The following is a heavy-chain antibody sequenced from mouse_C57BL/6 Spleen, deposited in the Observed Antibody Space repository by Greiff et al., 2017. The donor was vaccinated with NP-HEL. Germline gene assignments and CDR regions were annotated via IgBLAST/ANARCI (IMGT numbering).Heavy chain of an antibody. CDR1: GYAFTNYL. J-gene: IGHJ3*01. Sequence: VQLLQSGAELVRPGTSVKVSCKASGYAFTNYLIAWVKQRPGQGLEWIGVINPGSGGTNYNEKFKGKATLTADTSSSTAYMQLSSLTAEDSAVYCGGGSGGLRGLAYWGQGTLVTVSA. D-gene: IGHD3-1*01. CDR3: GGSGGLRGLAY. V-gene: IGHV1-54*01. CDR2: INPGSGGT.